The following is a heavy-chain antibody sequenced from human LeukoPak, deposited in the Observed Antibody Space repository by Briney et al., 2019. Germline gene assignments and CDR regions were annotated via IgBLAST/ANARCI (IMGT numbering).Heavy chain of an antibody. Sequence: PGGSLRLSCAASRFTFSNYAMSWVRQAPGKGLEWVSTISGSGGSTYYTDSVKGRFTISRDNSKNTLYLLMNSLRAEDTAVYYCARGSLMVYADDAFDIWGQGTMVTVSS. CDR3: ARGSLMVYADDAFDI. CDR1: RFTFSNYA. CDR2: ISGSGGST. D-gene: IGHD2-8*01. J-gene: IGHJ3*02. V-gene: IGHV3-23*01.